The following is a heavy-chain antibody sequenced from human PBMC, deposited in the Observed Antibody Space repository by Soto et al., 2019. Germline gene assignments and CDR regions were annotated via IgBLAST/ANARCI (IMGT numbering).Heavy chain of an antibody. CDR1: GFSVSSYA. CDR2: ISGSGGST. J-gene: IGHJ3*02. D-gene: IGHD2-2*01. Sequence: EVQLLESGGGLVQPGGSLRLSCEASGFSVSSYAMRWVRQAPGKGLEWDSAISGSGGSTYYADSVKGRFTISRDNSKNTLYLQMNSLRAEDTAVYYCAKDPQSRPQRPTANIWGQGTMVTVAS. CDR3: AKDPQSRPQRPTANI. V-gene: IGHV3-23*01.